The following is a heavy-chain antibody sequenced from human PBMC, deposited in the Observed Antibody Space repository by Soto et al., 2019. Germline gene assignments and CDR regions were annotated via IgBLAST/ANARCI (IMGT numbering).Heavy chain of an antibody. J-gene: IGHJ6*02. V-gene: IGHV3-72*01. Sequence: EVQLVESGGGLVQPGGSLRLSCAASGLIFSDYHMDWVRHAPGKGLEWVGRIRRKANSYTTEYAASVKGRFTISRDDSKNSLYLQMNSLKSEDTAVYYCAMLGGWSGGSSGMDVWGQGTSVIVSS. D-gene: IGHD6-19*01. CDR1: GLIFSDYH. CDR3: AMLGGWSGGSSGMDV. CDR2: IRRKANSYTT.